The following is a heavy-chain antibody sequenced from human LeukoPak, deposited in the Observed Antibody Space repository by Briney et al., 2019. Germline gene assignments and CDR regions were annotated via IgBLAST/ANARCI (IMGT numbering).Heavy chain of an antibody. V-gene: IGHV1-8*01. J-gene: IGHJ6*03. CDR2: MNPNSGNT. CDR1: GYTFTRYG. CDR3: ARGRFVAARRYHYMDV. Sequence: ASVKVSCKASGYTFTRYGRDWVRQATGQGLEWMGWMNPNSGNTGYAQKFQGRVTMTRNTSISTAYMELSSLRSEDTAVYYCARGRFVAARRYHYMDVWGKGTTVTVSS. D-gene: IGHD6-6*01.